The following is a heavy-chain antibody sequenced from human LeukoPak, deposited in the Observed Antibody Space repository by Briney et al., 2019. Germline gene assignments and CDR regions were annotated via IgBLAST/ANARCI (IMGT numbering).Heavy chain of an antibody. CDR1: GYTFTGYY. V-gene: IGHV1-2*02. CDR2: INPNSGGT. J-gene: IGHJ6*03. Sequence: ASVKVSCKASGYTFTGYYMHWVRQAPGQGLEWMGWINPNSGGTNYAQKFQGRVTMTRDTSISTAYMELSSLRSEDTAVYYCARGGYSGPYYYMDVWGKGTTVTVSS. CDR3: ARGGYSGPYYYMDV. D-gene: IGHD5-12*01.